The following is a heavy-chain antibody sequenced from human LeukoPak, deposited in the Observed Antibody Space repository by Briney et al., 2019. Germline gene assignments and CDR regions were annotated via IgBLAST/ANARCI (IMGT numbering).Heavy chain of an antibody. CDR3: ARDLSEKYCIDY. J-gene: IGHJ4*02. CDR2: ISFDGRDK. D-gene: IGHD2-8*02. Sequence: GSLRLSCTASGFAFSSYFIHWVRQAPGRGLEWVAVISFDGRDKYYADSVKGRLTISRDNSKNTLSLQMNSLRAEDTAIYYCARDLSEKYCIDYWGQGTLVTVSS. CDR1: GFAFSSYF. V-gene: IGHV3-30*03.